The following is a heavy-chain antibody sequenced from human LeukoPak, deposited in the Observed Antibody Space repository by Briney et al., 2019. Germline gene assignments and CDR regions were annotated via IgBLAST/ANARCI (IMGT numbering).Heavy chain of an antibody. D-gene: IGHD2-2*02. Sequence: GESLKISCKGPGYSFTSYWIGWVRQMPGKGLEWMGIIYPGDSDTRYSPSFQGQVTISADKSISTAYLQWSSLKASDTAMYYCARLGAYCSSTSCYTKAPTGFDPWGQGTLVTVSS. J-gene: IGHJ5*02. CDR1: GYSFTSYW. CDR2: IYPGDSDT. V-gene: IGHV5-51*01. CDR3: ARLGAYCSSTSCYTKAPTGFDP.